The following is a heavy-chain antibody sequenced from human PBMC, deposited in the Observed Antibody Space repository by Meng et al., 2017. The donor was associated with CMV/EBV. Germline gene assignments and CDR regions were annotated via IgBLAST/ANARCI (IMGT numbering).Heavy chain of an antibody. V-gene: IGHV1-8*02. Sequence: ASVKVSCKASGGTFSSYTISWVRQAPGQGLEWMGWMNPNSGNTGYAQKFQGRVTMTRNTSISTAYMELSSLRSEDTAVYYCARGPRLRRLFPPPRPYYYYYGMDVWGQGTTVTVSS. D-gene: IGHD3-22*01. CDR1: GGTFSSYT. J-gene: IGHJ6*02. CDR3: ARGPRLRRLFPPPRPYYYYYGMDV. CDR2: MNPNSGNT.